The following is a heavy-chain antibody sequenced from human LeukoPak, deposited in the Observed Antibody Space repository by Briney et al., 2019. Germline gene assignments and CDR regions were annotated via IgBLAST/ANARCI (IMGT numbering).Heavy chain of an antibody. J-gene: IGHJ4*02. V-gene: IGHV4-39*07. CDR3: ARWDQTGDRGEFDY. D-gene: IGHD7-27*01. CDR2: IYYSGST. Sequence: SETLSLTCSVSGGSISSSSYYWGWIRQPPGKGLEWIGSIYYSGSTYYSPSLKSRVIISVDTSKNQFSLKLSSVTAADTAVYYCARWDQTGDRGEFDYWGQGTLVTVSS. CDR1: GGSISSSSYY.